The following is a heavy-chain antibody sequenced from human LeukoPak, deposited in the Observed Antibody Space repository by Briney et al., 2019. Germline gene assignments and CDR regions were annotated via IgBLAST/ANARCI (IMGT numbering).Heavy chain of an antibody. Sequence: KPSETLSLTCAVPGVSFDDYYWAWVRQTLGKGLEWIGEINHSGYTNDSPSLKSRVTLSIDTSRKQFSLNLRSVTVADAGIYYCTRMTTGHDYWGQGTLVTVSS. D-gene: IGHD4-17*01. CDR3: TRMTTGHDY. CDR2: INHSGYT. J-gene: IGHJ4*02. V-gene: IGHV4-34*01. CDR1: GVSFDDYY.